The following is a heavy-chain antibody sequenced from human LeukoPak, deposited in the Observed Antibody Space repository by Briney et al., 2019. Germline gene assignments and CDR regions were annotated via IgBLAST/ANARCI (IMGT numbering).Heavy chain of an antibody. Sequence: GRSLRLSCAASGFTFSSYAMHWVRQAPGKGLEWVAVISYDGSNKYYADSVKGRFTISRENSKNTLYLQMNSLRAEDTAVYYCATEEFDYWGQRTLVTVSS. J-gene: IGHJ4*02. V-gene: IGHV3-30-3*01. CDR2: ISYDGSNK. CDR3: ATEEFDY. CDR1: GFTFSSYA.